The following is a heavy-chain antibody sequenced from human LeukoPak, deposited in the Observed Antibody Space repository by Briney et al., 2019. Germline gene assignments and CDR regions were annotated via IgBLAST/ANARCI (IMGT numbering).Heavy chain of an antibody. CDR2: VFHSGVT. J-gene: IGHJ5*02. V-gene: IGHV4-59*12. CDR1: GDSITSYY. Sequence: SETMSLTSSVSGDSITSYYWSWIRQPPGRGLEWIGYVFHSGVTNYNPSLKSRVTLSLDTSKNQFSLKLKSVTAADTAVYFCATRADWFDPWGQGTLVTVSS. CDR3: ATRADWFDP.